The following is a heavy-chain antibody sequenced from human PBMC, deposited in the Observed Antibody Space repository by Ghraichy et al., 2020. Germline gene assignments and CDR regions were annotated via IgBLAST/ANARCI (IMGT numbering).Heavy chain of an antibody. CDR3: ARGEWELLLCDY. V-gene: IGHV4-39*07. CDR2: IYYSGST. D-gene: IGHD1-26*01. Sequence: SETLSLTCTVSGGSISSSSYYWGWIRQPPGKGLEWIGSIYYSGSTYYNPSLKSRVTISVDTSKNQFSLKLSSVTAADTAVYYCARGEWELLLCDYWGQGTLVTVSS. J-gene: IGHJ4*02. CDR1: GGSISSSSYY.